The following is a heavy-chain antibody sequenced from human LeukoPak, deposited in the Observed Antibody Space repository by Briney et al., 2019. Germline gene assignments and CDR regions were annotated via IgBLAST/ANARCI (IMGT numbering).Heavy chain of an antibody. J-gene: IGHJ4*02. CDR1: GFAFDEHG. D-gene: IGHD2-2*01. CDR2: INWSGGST. Sequence: GGSPRLSCTASGFAFDEHGMSWVRQVPGKGLEWVSGINWSGGSTGYADPLRGRFTISRDNAKNSLCLQMDSLRAEDTALYYCARAPITSPFYFDYWGQGTLVTVSS. CDR3: ARAPITSPFYFDY. V-gene: IGHV3-20*04.